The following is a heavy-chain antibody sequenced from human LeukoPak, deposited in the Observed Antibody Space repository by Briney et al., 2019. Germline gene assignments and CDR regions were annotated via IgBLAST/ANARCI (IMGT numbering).Heavy chain of an antibody. CDR1: GVSISSSNSY. CDR3: ARQYIDILTGYHRGELYWYFDL. V-gene: IGHV4-39*01. CDR2: IYSSGST. J-gene: IGHJ2*01. D-gene: IGHD3-9*01. Sequence: PSETLSLTCTVSGVSISSSNSYWGWIRQPPGKGLEWIGRIYSSGSTNYNPSLKSRVTISLDTSKNQFSLKLNSVTAADTAVYYCARQYIDILTGYHRGELYWYFDLWGRGTLVTVSS.